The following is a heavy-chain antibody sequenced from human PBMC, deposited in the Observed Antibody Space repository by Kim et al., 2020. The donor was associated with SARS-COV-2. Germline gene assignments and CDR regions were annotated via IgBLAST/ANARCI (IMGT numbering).Heavy chain of an antibody. CDR2: GRA. V-gene: IGHV4-4*02. J-gene: IGHJ4*02. CDR3: ARHGGYFFDY. D-gene: IGHD2-15*01. Sequence: GRAHYNPSLKSRMTILIDKSNNQLSLRLSSVTAADTAVYYCARHGGYFFDYWGQGTLVTVSS.